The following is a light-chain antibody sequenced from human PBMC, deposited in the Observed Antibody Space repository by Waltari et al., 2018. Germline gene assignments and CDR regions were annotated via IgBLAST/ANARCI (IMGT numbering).Light chain of an antibody. Sequence: DIVMTQYPLSLPVTPGETASISCRSSQSLLHRNGYNYLDWYLQKSGQSPQLLMYLGSSRASGVPDRFSGSGSGTDFTLKISRVEAEDVGVYYCMQALQTPLTFGGGTKVEIK. J-gene: IGKJ4*01. CDR3: MQALQTPLT. CDR2: LGS. V-gene: IGKV2-28*01. CDR1: QSLLHRNGYNY.